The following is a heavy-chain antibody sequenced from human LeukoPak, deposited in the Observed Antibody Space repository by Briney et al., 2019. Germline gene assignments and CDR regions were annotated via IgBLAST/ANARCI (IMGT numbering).Heavy chain of an antibody. Sequence: TGGSLRLSCAASGFTVSSNYMSWVRQAPGKGLEWVSVIYSGGSTHYADSVKGRFTISRDNSKNTLYLQMNSLRAEDTAVYYCARVPRNSGYTAIDYWGQGTLVTVSS. D-gene: IGHD5-12*01. V-gene: IGHV3-66*01. CDR2: IYSGGST. CDR1: GFTVSSNY. CDR3: ARVPRNSGYTAIDY. J-gene: IGHJ4*02.